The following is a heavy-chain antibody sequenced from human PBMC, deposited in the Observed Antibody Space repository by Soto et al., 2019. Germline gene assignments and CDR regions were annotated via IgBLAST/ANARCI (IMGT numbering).Heavy chain of an antibody. V-gene: IGHV1-69*01. CDR1: GGTFNGYI. CDR3: AGGLVGAPGGFDF. CDR2: IIFTINTA. J-gene: IGHJ4*02. Sequence: QVQLVQSGAEVKKPGSSVKVSCKPSGGTFNGYIITWVRQAPGQGLEWIGGIIFTINTANYAEKFQGRVSLSADQGTSTAYMELTSLTSEDTAVFYCAGGLVGAPGGFDFWGQGTLVSVSS. D-gene: IGHD2-15*01.